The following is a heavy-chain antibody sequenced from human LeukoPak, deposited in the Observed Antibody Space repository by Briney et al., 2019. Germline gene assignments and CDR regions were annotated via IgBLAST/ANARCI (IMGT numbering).Heavy chain of an antibody. D-gene: IGHD2-21*01. CDR2: INPNSGGT. Sequence: ASVKVSCKASGYTFTGYYMHWVRQAPGQGLEWMGWINPNSGGTNYAQKFQGRVTMTRDTSISTAYMELSRLRSDDTAVYYCARHVVAMFYYYGMDVWGQGTTVTVSS. CDR3: ARHVVAMFYYYGMDV. J-gene: IGHJ6*02. CDR1: GYTFTGYY. V-gene: IGHV1-2*02.